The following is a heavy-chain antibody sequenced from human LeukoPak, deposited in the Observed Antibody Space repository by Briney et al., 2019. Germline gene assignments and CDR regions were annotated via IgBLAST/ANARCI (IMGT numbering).Heavy chain of an antibody. CDR3: ATSVGGFGTHNWFDP. CDR2: INPNSGGT. Sequence: ASVTVSCKASGYTFTGYYIHWVRQAPGQGLEWMGWINPNSGGTNYAQKFQGRVTMTRDTSISTAYMQLSRLRSDDTAVYYCATSVGGFGTHNWFDPWGQGTPVTVSS. J-gene: IGHJ5*02. CDR1: GYTFTGYY. V-gene: IGHV1-2*02. D-gene: IGHD3-16*01.